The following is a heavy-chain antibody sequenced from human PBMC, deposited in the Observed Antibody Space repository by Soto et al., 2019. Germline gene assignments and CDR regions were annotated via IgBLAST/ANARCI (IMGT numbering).Heavy chain of an antibody. D-gene: IGHD4-17*01. CDR3: ARGVTTVTTIDY. CDR1: GGSISSGDYY. J-gene: IGHJ4*02. CDR2: IYHSGST. V-gene: IGHV4-30-2*01. Sequence: SETLSLTCTVSGGSISSGDYYWSWIRQPPGKGLEWIGYIYHSGSTYYNPSLKSRVTISVDRSKNQFSLKLSSVTAADTAVYYCARGVTTVTTIDYWGQGTLVTVSS.